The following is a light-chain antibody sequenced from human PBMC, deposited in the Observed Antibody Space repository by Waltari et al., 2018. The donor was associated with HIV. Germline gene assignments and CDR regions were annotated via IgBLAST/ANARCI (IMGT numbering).Light chain of an antibody. J-gene: IGKJ3*01. CDR1: QKIRRD. CDR3: LQDDSFPLT. CDR2: AAS. Sequence: AIQMTQSPPSLSASVGDRVTITCRASQKIRRDLGWYQQKPGKAPKLLIYAASTLQTGVSSRFRGGGSGTEFTLTINGLQSEDSATYYCLQDDSFPLTFGPGTKVDLK. V-gene: IGKV1-6*01.